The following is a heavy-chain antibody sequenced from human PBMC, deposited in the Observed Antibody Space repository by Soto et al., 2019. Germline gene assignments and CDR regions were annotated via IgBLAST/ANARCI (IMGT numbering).Heavy chain of an antibody. D-gene: IGHD3-16*01. Sequence: QVQLVESGGGVVQPGTSLRLYCVGSGFTFRSYVIHWVRQAPGKGLEWVALTSYDGSNKDYGDSVKGRFTISRDNSRNIVDLQMDSLRREDTALYYCARWGTTGGLDVWGQGTLVSVSS. J-gene: IGHJ1*01. CDR2: TSYDGSNK. V-gene: IGHV3-33*05. CDR1: GFTFRSYV. CDR3: ARWGTTGGLDV.